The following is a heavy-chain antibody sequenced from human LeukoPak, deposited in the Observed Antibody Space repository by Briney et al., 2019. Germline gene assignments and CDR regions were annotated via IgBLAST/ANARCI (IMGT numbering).Heavy chain of an antibody. V-gene: IGHV3-20*04. J-gene: IGHJ4*02. Sequence: GGSLRLSCAASGFTLEDNGMSWVRHAPGEGLECVSRLNLNGGTTDYADSVKGRFTIARDNARNSLYLQMNSLRTEDTALYYCATHSYYYGSGSYPHYLDYWGQGTLVTVSA. D-gene: IGHD3-10*01. CDR2: LNLNGGTT. CDR1: GFTLEDNG. CDR3: ATHSYYYGSGSYPHYLDY.